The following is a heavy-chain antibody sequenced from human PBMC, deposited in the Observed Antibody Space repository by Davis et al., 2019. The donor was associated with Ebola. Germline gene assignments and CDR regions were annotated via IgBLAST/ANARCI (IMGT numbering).Heavy chain of an antibody. CDR3: VRGSDAYKTGY. Sequence: SETLSLTCSVSGGSVGSDYCSWIRQSPGKGLEWIAFISNGGRTIYNPSLRGRVTISIDTSKNQFSLEVRSVTAADTAFYYCVRGSDAYKTGYWGQENLVTVSS. CDR1: GGSVGSDY. J-gene: IGHJ4*02. V-gene: IGHV4-59*02. CDR2: ISNGGRT. D-gene: IGHD5-24*01.